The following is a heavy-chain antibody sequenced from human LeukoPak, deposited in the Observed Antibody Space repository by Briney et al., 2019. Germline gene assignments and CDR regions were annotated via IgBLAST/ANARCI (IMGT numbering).Heavy chain of an antibody. J-gene: IGHJ5*02. CDR2: MNPNSGNT. CDR3: ARGLAAAGTPDWFDP. V-gene: IGHV1-8*01. Sequence: GASVKVSCKASGYTFTSYDINWVRQATGQGLEWMGWMNPNSGNTGYARKFQGRVTMTRNTSISTAYMELSSLRSEDTAVYYCARGLAAAGTPDWFDPWGQGTLVTVSS. D-gene: IGHD6-13*01. CDR1: GYTFTSYD.